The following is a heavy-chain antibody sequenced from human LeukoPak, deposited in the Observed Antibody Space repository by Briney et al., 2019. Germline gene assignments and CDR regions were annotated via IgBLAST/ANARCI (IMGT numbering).Heavy chain of an antibody. CDR2: ISYDGSNK. V-gene: IGHV3-30*18. J-gene: IGHJ3*02. Sequence: GRSLRLSCAASGFTFSSYGMHRVRQAPGKGLEWVAVISYDGSNKYYADSVKGRFTISRDNSKNTLYLQMNSLRAEDTAVYYCAKEDFLDAFDIWGQGTMVTVSS. D-gene: IGHD3/OR15-3a*01. CDR3: AKEDFLDAFDI. CDR1: GFTFSSYG.